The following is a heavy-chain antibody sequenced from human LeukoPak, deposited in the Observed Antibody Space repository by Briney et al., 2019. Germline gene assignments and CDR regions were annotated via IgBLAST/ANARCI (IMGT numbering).Heavy chain of an antibody. CDR2: ISGSGTYT. V-gene: IGHV3-23*01. Sequence: GGSLRLSCAASGFTFRFYAMTWVRQVPGKGLEWVSTISGSGTYTYYAASVKGRFNISRDNAKNSLYLQMNSLTAGDTAVYYCARGPPRGKYYYMDVWGKGTTVTVSS. J-gene: IGHJ6*03. CDR1: GFTFRFYA. CDR3: ARGPPRGKYYYMDV. D-gene: IGHD1-1*01.